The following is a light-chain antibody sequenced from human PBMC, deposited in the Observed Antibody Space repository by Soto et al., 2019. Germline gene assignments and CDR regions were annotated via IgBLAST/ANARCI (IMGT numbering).Light chain of an antibody. CDR3: QQYNDYPWT. J-gene: IGKJ1*01. V-gene: IGKV1-5*03. Sequence: DLQMTQSPSTLSASVGDRVTITCRASQSISSWLAWYQQKPGKAPNLLIYKASTLQSGVPSRFSGGGSGTEFTLTVSSLQPDDFAIYYCQQYNDYPWTFGQGTKVEIK. CDR1: QSISSW. CDR2: KAS.